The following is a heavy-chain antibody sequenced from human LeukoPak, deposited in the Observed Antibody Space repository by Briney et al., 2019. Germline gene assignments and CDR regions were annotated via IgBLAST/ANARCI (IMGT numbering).Heavy chain of an antibody. CDR3: ATLVRGVIKSDAFDI. CDR2: FDPEDGET. V-gene: IGHV1-24*01. D-gene: IGHD3-10*01. CDR1: GYTLTELS. Sequence: VASVKVSCKVSGYTLTELSMHWVRQAPGKGLEWMGGFDPEDGETIYAQKFQGRVTMTEDTSTDTAYMELSSLRSEDTAVYYCATLVRGVIKSDAFDIWGQGTMVTASS. J-gene: IGHJ3*02.